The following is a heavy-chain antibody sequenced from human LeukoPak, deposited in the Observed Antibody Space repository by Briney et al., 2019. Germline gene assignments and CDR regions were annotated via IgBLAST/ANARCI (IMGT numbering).Heavy chain of an antibody. V-gene: IGHV4-4*02. Sequence: SGTLSLTSGVSGASISRSTWWSWVRQPPEKGLEWIGEIDHNGNTNYSPSLKSRVTMSVDKSNNQFSLKLNYVTAADTAVYYCASRGGGSGHPYYFDYWGQGTLVTVSS. CDR2: IDHNGNT. D-gene: IGHD3-16*01. CDR3: ASRGGGSGHPYYFDY. CDR1: GASISRSTW. J-gene: IGHJ4*02.